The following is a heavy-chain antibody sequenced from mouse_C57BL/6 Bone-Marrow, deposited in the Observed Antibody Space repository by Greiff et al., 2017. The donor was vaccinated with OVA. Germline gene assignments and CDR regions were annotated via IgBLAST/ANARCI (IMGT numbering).Heavy chain of an antibody. CDR3: ASLPLDY. CDR2: ISSGGSYT. CDR1: GFTFSSYG. D-gene: IGHD2-1*01. V-gene: IGHV5-6*01. J-gene: IGHJ2*01. Sequence: EVQGVESGGDLVKPGGSLKLSCAASGFTFSSYGMSWVRQTPDKRLEWVATISSGGSYTYYPDSVKGRFTISRDNAKNTLYLQMSSLKSEDTAMYYCASLPLDYWGQGTTLTVSS.